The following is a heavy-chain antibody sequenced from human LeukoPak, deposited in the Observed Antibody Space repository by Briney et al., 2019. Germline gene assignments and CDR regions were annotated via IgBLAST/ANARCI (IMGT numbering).Heavy chain of an antibody. CDR1: GDSVSSNSAT. D-gene: IGHD3-10*01. CDR3: ARNYYGSGSYYSHLDY. V-gene: IGHV6-1*01. CDR2: AYYRSNWDN. Sequence: SQTLSLTCAISGDSVSSNSATWNWIRQSPSRGLEWLGRAYYRSNWDNDYAVSVKSRITIIPDTSKNQFSLQLKSVTPEDTAVYYCARNYYGSGSYYSHLDYWGQGTLVTVSS. J-gene: IGHJ4*02.